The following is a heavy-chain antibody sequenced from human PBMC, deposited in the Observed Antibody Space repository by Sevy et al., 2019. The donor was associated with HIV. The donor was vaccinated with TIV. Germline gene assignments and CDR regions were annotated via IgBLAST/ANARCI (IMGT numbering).Heavy chain of an antibody. CDR3: ARDRGVGTSSYGMDV. CDR1: GFTLSSYSLSSYS. CDR2: ISSGSSYI. D-gene: IGHD1-26*01. J-gene: IGHJ6*02. Sequence: GGSLRLSCAASGFTLSSYSLSSYSMNWVRQAPGKGLEWVSSISSGSSYIFYADSVKGRFTISRDNAKNSLYLQMNSLRAEDTAVYYCARDRGVGTSSYGMDVWGQGTTVTVSS. V-gene: IGHV3-21*01.